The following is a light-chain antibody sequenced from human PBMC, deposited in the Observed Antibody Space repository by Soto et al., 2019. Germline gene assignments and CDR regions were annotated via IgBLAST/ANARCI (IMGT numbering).Light chain of an antibody. CDR2: KAS. CDR3: QQYINRWT. V-gene: IGKV1-5*03. J-gene: IGKJ1*01. Sequence: DIQMTQSPSTLSASVGDRVTITCRASQSISIWLAWYQQKPGKAPNLLIYKASSLESGVPSRFSGSVSGTEFTLTISSLQTDDFATYYCQQYINRWTFGQGTKVDIK. CDR1: QSISIW.